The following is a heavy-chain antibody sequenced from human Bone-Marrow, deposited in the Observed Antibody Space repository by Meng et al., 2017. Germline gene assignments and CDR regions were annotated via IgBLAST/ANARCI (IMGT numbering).Heavy chain of an antibody. CDR3: DTYYYDSSGYYDAFDI. CDR1: GYSISSGYY. Sequence: SETLSLTCTVSGYSISSGYYWGWSRQPPGKGLEWIGSIYHSGSTYYNPSLKSRVTISVDTSKNQFSLKLSSVTAADTAVYYCDTYYYDSSGYYDAFDIWGQGTMVTVSS. CDR2: IYHSGST. J-gene: IGHJ3*02. D-gene: IGHD3-22*01. V-gene: IGHV4-38-2*02.